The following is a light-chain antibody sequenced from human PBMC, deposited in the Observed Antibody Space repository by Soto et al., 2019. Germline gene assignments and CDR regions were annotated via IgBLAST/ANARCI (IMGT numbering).Light chain of an antibody. Sequence: QSVLTQPASVSESPGQSITISCTGTSSDVGGYKYVSWYQQHPGKAPKLMIYDIRNRPSGVSNRFSGSKSGNTASLTISGLQAEDEADYYCSSYTSSSTRVFGTGTKLTVL. V-gene: IGLV2-14*03. CDR3: SSYTSSSTRV. J-gene: IGLJ1*01. CDR1: SSDVGGYKY. CDR2: DIR.